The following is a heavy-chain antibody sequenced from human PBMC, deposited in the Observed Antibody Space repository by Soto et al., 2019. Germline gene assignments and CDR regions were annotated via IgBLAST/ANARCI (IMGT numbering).Heavy chain of an antibody. Sequence: QLQLQESGPGLVKPSETLSLTCTVSGGSISSSSYYWGWIRQPPGKGLEWIGSIYYSGSTYYNPYLKSRVTISVDTSKNQFSLKLSSVTAADTAVYYCARTGYSSSWYVGVFDYWGQGTLVTVSS. CDR2: IYYSGST. J-gene: IGHJ4*02. D-gene: IGHD6-13*01. V-gene: IGHV4-39*01. CDR3: ARTGYSSSWYVGVFDY. CDR1: GGSISSSSYY.